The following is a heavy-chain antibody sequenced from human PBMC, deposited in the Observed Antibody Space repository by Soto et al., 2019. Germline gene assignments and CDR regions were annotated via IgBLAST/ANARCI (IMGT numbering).Heavy chain of an antibody. CDR1: GFTFSSYW. V-gene: IGHV3-74*01. J-gene: IGHJ5*02. CDR2: ITSDGSGT. D-gene: IGHD2-21*02. CDR3: ARDRGVTNWFDP. Sequence: EVQLVESGGGLVQPGGSLRLSCAASGFTFSSYWMHWVRQAPGEGLVWVSHITSDGSGTNYADSVKGRFTISRDNAKNTLYLQMHSLRAEDTAVCYCARDRGVTNWFDPWGQGTLVTVSS.